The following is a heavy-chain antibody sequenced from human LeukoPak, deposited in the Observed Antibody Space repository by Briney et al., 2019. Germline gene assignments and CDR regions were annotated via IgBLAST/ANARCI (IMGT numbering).Heavy chain of an antibody. CDR3: ARDDILTGYYGNFDF. CDR2: IHYSGST. V-gene: IGHV4-59*01. CDR1: GGSIGSYY. Sequence: SGTLSLTCTVSGGSIGSYYWTWIRQPPGKGLEWIAYIHYSGSTSSNPSLKSRVTVSVDTSNNQFSLKLTSVTAADTAVYYCARDDILTGYYGNFDFWGQGTLVTVSS. D-gene: IGHD3-9*01. J-gene: IGHJ4*02.